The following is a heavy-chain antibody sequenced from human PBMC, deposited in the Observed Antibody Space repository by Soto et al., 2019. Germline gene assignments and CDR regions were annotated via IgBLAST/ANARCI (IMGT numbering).Heavy chain of an antibody. CDR2: IFYSGST. Sequence: SETLSLTCTVSGVSISSYFWSWIRQPPGKGLEWIGYIFYSGSTNYNPSLKSRVTMSLDTSKNQFSLKLVSVTPADTAVYYCAREGISGSYYFDFWGQGTPVTVS. CDR3: AREGISGSYYFDF. D-gene: IGHD3-10*01. J-gene: IGHJ4*02. V-gene: IGHV4-59*01. CDR1: GVSISSYF.